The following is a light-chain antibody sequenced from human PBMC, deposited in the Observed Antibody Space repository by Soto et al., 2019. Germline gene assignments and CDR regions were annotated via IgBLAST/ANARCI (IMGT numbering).Light chain of an antibody. J-gene: IGLJ1*01. CDR3: NSYAGDIIRFV. CDR1: SSDVGAYKS. CDR2: EVS. Sequence: QSALTQPASVSASPGQSFTISCTGTSSDVGAYKSVSWYQQHPGKAPKLMIYEVSNRPSGVSNRFSGFKSGNTASLTISGLQADGEADYYCNSYAGDIIRFVFGTGTKVTVL. V-gene: IGLV2-14*01.